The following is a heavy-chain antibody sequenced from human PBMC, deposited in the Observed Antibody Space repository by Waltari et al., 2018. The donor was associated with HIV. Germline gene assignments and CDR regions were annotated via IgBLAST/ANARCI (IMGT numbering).Heavy chain of an antibody. V-gene: IGHV3-23*01. CDR2: ISGRGGSK. J-gene: IGHJ5*02. CDR3: AKDHGGDYVGWFDP. D-gene: IGHD4-17*01. Sequence: EVQLLESGGGLVQPGGSLRLSCAASGFTFSSYAMSWVRQGAGKRLGWVSAISGRGGSKYYADYVKGRFTISRDNAKNTLYLQMNSLRAEDTAVYYCAKDHGGDYVGWFDPWGQGTLVTVSS. CDR1: GFTFSSYA.